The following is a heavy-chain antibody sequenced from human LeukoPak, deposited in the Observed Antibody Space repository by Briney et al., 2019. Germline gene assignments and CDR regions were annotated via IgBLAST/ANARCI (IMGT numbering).Heavy chain of an antibody. D-gene: IGHD4-17*01. J-gene: IGHJ4*02. V-gene: IGHV3-7*01. CDR2: IKQDGSEK. CDR3: ARVSPNTVTTLQYSDY. Sequence: GGSLRLSCAASGFTFSSYWMSWVRQAPGKGVEWVANIKQDGSEKYYVDSVKGRFTISRDNAKNSLYLQMNSLRAEDTAVYYCARVSPNTVTTLQYSDYWGQGTLVTVSS. CDR1: GFTFSSYW.